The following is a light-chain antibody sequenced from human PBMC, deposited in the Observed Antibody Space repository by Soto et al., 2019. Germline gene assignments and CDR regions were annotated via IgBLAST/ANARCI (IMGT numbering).Light chain of an antibody. CDR1: QSSSSW. V-gene: IGKV1-5*03. CDR3: QQYHSYAWT. CDR2: KAS. J-gene: IGKJ1*01. Sequence: DIQMTQSTSTLSASVGDRVTITCRASQSSSSWLAWYQQKPGKAPKLLIYKASSLESGVPSRFSGSGSGTEFTLTISSLQPDNFATYYCQQYHSYAWTFGQGTKV.